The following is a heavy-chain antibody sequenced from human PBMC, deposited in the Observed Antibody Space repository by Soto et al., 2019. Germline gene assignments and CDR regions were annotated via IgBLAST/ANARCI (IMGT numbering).Heavy chain of an antibody. CDR1: RDTFNKYS. CDR2: IIPILGTT. V-gene: IGHV1-69*11. CDR3: AREGDGYNYGNGFDS. J-gene: IGHJ5*01. D-gene: IGHD5-12*01. Sequence: HVQLVQSGAEVKKPGSSVMVSCKASRDTFNKYSINWVRQAPGQGLEWMGGIIPILGTTNYAQRFQDRVTITADESTSQVSIALSGDRSENTSVYYSAREGDGYNYGNGFDSWGQGIQVTVSS.